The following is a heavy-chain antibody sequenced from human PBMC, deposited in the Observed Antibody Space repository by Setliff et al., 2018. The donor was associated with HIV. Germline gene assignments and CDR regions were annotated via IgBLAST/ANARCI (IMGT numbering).Heavy chain of an antibody. Sequence: PSETLSLTCAVYGGSLSDNYWSWIRQSPGKGLEWIGEINHSGRTKYSPSLRSRVSISVDTSKTQFSLKLSSVTAADTAVYYCGRVSSTYWYSIFRNYYYHMDVWGKGTTVTVSS. CDR3: GRVSSTYWYSIFRNYYYHMDV. D-gene: IGHD2-8*02. CDR1: GGSLSDNY. J-gene: IGHJ6*03. V-gene: IGHV4-34*01. CDR2: INHSGRT.